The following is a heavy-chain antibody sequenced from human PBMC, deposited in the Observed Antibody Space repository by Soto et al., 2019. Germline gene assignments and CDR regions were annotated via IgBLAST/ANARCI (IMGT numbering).Heavy chain of an antibody. CDR1: GGTFSSYA. CDR2: IIPIFGTA. Sequence: EASVKVSCKASGGTFSSYAISWVRQAPGQGLEWMGGIIPIFGTANYAQKFQGRVTITADESTSTAYMELSSLRSEDTAVYYCARDGLLEAAAAGKFDYWGQGTLVTVSS. J-gene: IGHJ4*02. V-gene: IGHV1-69*13. D-gene: IGHD6-13*01. CDR3: ARDGLLEAAAAGKFDY.